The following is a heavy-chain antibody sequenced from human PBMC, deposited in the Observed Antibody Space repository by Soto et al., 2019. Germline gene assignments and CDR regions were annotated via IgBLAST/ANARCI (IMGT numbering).Heavy chain of an antibody. CDR3: ARDARWLAVPFAY. Sequence: EVQLVESGGGLVKPGGSLRLSCAASGFTFSSYSMNWVRQAPGKGLEWVSSISSSSSYIYYADSVKGRFTISRDNAKNSLYLQMNSLRAEDTAVYYCARDARWLAVPFAYWGQGTLVTVSS. CDR1: GFTFSSYS. J-gene: IGHJ4*02. V-gene: IGHV3-21*01. CDR2: ISSSSSYI. D-gene: IGHD6-19*01.